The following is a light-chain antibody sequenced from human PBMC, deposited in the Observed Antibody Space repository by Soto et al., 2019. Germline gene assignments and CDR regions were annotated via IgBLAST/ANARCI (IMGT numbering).Light chain of an antibody. V-gene: IGKV1-33*01. J-gene: IGKJ5*01. Sequence: DIQMTQSPSSLSASVGDRVTIPCQSSQDISNRLNWYQQKPGKAPTLLIYDASNLQTGVPSRFSGSRSGTDFTFTITSLQPEDIATYYCHQYDNLPPITFGQGTRLE. CDR3: HQYDNLPPIT. CDR1: QDISNR. CDR2: DAS.